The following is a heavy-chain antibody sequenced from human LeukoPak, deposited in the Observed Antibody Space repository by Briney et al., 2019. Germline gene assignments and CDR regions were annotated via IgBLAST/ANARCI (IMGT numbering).Heavy chain of an antibody. D-gene: IGHD6-6*01. CDR3: ARAPGAARPYYYYYMDV. V-gene: IGHV4-61*01. CDR2: IYYSGST. Sequence: SETLSLTCTVSGGSVSSGSYYWSWIRQPPGKGLEWIGYIYYSGSTNYNPSLKSRVTISVDTSKNQFSLKLSSVTAADTAVYYCARAPGAARPYYYYYMDVWGKGTTVTVSS. CDR1: GGSVSSGSYY. J-gene: IGHJ6*03.